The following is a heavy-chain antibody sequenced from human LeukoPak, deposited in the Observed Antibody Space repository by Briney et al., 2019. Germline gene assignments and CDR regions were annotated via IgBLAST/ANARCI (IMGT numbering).Heavy chain of an antibody. Sequence: GGSLRLSCAASGFTFSNYAMSWVRQAPGKGLEWVGRIKSKTDGGTTDYAAPVKGRFTISRDDSKNTLYLQMNSLKTEDTAVYYCTTDPQSCSSGWAWFDPWGQGTLVTVSS. V-gene: IGHV3-15*01. CDR2: IKSKTDGGTT. CDR3: TTDPQSCSSGWAWFDP. CDR1: GFTFSNYA. D-gene: IGHD6-19*01. J-gene: IGHJ5*02.